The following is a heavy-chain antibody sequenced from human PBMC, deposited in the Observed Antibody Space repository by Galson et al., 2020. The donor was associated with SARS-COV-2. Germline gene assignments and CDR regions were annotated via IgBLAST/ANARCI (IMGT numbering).Heavy chain of an antibody. CDR1: GGSFSGYY. J-gene: IGHJ4*02. CDR2: INHSGST. CDR3: ARLRRGGASSSEEKNDY. D-gene: IGHD6-6*01. Sequence: SETLSLTCAVYGGSFSGYYWSWIRQPPGKGLEWIGEINHSGSTNYNPSLKSRVTISVDTSKNQFSLKLSSVTAADTAVYYCARLRRGGASSSEEKNDYWGQGTLVTVSS. V-gene: IGHV4-34*01.